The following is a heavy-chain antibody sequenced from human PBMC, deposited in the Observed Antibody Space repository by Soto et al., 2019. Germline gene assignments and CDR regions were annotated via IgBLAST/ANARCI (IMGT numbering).Heavy chain of an antibody. CDR3: ARALYSSCWYQYYYYGMDV. Sequence: PGGSLRLSCAASGFTFSSYWMHWVRQAPGKGLVWVSRINSDGSSTSYADSVKGRFTISRDNAKNTLYLQMNSLRAEDTAVYYCARALYSSCWYQYYYYGMDVWGQGTTVTVS. CDR2: INSDGSST. D-gene: IGHD6-13*01. CDR1: GFTFSSYW. V-gene: IGHV3-74*01. J-gene: IGHJ6*02.